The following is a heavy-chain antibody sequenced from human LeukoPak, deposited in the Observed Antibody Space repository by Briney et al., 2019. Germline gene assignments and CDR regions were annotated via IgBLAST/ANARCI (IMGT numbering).Heavy chain of an antibody. D-gene: IGHD1-26*01. J-gene: IGHJ4*02. CDR3: AKAGGGSYFPY. CDR2: TSGSGGNT. V-gene: IGHV3-23*01. CDR1: GFSFSNYA. Sequence: GVSLRLSCAASGFSFSNYAMSWVRQAPGQGLEWVSATSGSGGNTYYADSVKGRFTISRDNSKNTLYLQMNSLRAADTAVYYCAKAGGGSYFPYWGQGTLVTVSS.